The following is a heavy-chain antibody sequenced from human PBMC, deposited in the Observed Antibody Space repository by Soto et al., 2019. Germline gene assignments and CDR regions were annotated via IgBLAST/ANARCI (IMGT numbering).Heavy chain of an antibody. CDR2: VSHDGRNT. CDR1: GFTFSDYA. D-gene: IGHD6-19*01. V-gene: IGHV3-30*03. Sequence: VQLVESGGGVVQPGRSLRLSCAASGFTFSDYAMHWVRQAPGKGLEWVAVVSHDGRNTHYADAVKGRFTISRDSSKNTVSLEMTSLGAEDTAVYYCATGGQQWLVTSDFNYWGQGALVTVSS. J-gene: IGHJ4*02. CDR3: ATGGQQWLVTSDFNY.